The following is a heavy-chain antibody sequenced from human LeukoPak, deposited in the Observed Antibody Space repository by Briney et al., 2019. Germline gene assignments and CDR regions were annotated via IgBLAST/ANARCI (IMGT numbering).Heavy chain of an antibody. CDR2: IIPIFGTA. CDR1: GGTFSSYA. CDR3: ARDAGGCSSTSCYQRYYYYYGMDV. J-gene: IGHJ6*04. V-gene: IGHV1-69*06. D-gene: IGHD2-2*01. Sequence: ASVKVSCKASGGTFSSYAISWVRQAPGQGLEWMGGIIPIFGTANYAQKFQGRVTITADKSTSTAYMELSRLRSEDTAVYYCARDAGGCSSTSCYQRYYYYYGMDVWGKGTTVTVSS.